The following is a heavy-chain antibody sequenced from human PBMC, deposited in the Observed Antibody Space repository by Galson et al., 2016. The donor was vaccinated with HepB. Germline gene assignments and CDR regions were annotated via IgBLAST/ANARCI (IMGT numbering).Heavy chain of an antibody. CDR2: ISSSSYR. Sequence: SLRLSCAASGFTFSSYSMNWVRQAPGKGLEWVSSISSSSYRYYADSVKCRFTISRDNAKNSLYLQMNSLRVEDTAVYYCARVYGYDFWPFDYWGQGTLVTVSS. CDR3: ARVYGYDFWPFDY. D-gene: IGHD3-3*01. CDR1: GFTFSSYS. V-gene: IGHV3-21*01. J-gene: IGHJ4*02.